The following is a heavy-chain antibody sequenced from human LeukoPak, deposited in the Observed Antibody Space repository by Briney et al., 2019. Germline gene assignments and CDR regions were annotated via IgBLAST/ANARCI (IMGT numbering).Heavy chain of an antibody. CDR1: GFTVTSKY. V-gene: IGHV3-53*01. D-gene: IGHD5-18*01. Sequence: GGSLRLSCAASGFTVTSKYMSWVRQAPGKGLEWVSITYNGGSTHYADSVKGRFTISRDNSKNTLYLQMNSLRAEDTAVYYCAGLSYTYVPIWGQGTLVTVSS. CDR2: TYNGGST. J-gene: IGHJ4*02. CDR3: AGLSYTYVPI.